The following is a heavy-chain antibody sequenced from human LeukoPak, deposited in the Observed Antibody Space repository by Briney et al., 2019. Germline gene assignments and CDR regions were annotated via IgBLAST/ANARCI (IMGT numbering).Heavy chain of an antibody. V-gene: IGHV1-46*01. D-gene: IGHD3-22*01. CDR3: ARNKWNYYDSSGYYFFDY. CDR1: GYTFTSYY. Sequence: ASVKVSCKASGYTFTSYYMHWVRHAPGQGLEWMGIINPSGGSTSYAQKFQGRVTMTRDTYTSTLYMELSSLRSEDTAVYYCARNKWNYYDSSGYYFFDYWGQGTLVTVSS. J-gene: IGHJ4*02. CDR2: INPSGGST.